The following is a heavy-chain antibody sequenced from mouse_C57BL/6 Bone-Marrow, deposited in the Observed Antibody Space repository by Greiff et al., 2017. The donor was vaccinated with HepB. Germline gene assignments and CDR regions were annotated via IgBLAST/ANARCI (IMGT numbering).Heavy chain of an antibody. CDR1: GFTFSSYA. CDR3: ARDRPY. V-gene: IGHV5-4*01. Sequence: EVKLVESGGGLVKPGGSLKLSCAASGFTFSSYAMSWVRQTPEKRLEWVATISDGGSYTYYPDNVKGRFTISRDNAKNNLYLQMSHLKSEDTAMYYCARDRPYWGQGTLVTVSA. J-gene: IGHJ3*01. CDR2: ISDGGSYT.